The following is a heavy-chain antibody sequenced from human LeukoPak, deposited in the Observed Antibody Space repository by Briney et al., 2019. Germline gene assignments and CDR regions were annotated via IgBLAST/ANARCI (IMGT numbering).Heavy chain of an antibody. D-gene: IGHD1-26*01. CDR1: GFTFTSYS. V-gene: IGHV3-23*01. CDR3: AKGGKWDVTPFDY. Sequence: GGSLRLSRAASGFTFTSYSMNWVRQAPGKGLEWVSTISGGGGSTYYADSVKGRFTISRDNSKSTPYLQVNSLRAEDTAVYYCAKGGKWDVTPFDYWGQGTLVTVSS. CDR2: ISGGGGST. J-gene: IGHJ4*02.